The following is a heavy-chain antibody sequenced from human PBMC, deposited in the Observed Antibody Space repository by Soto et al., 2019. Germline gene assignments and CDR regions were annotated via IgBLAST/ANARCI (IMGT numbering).Heavy chain of an antibody. CDR1: DFSFTSHG. CDR2: ISLYNGNT. J-gene: IGHJ4*02. CDR3: AIYHLELFRFDY. V-gene: IGHV1-18*04. Sequence: QIQLVQSGPEVKKPGASMKVSCKAYDFSFTSHGISWVRQAPGQGLEWMGWISLYNGNTNYAQQFQGRVTMTTDTSTSTAYMELRSLGSADTAMYFCAIYHLELFRFDYWGQGTLVTVSS. D-gene: IGHD2-2*01.